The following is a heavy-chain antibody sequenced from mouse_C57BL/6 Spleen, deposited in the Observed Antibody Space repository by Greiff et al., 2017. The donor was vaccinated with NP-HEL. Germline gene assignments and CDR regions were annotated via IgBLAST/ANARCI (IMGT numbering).Heavy chain of an antibody. V-gene: IGHV1-7*01. CDR1: GYTFTSYW. J-gene: IGHJ4*01. Sequence: QVQLQQPGAELAKPGASVKLSCKASGYTFTSYWMHWVKQRPGQGLEWIGYINPSSGYTKYNQKFKDKATLTADKSSSTAYMQLSSLTYEDSAVYYCARWDDYDHYAMDYWGQGTSVTVSS. D-gene: IGHD2-4*01. CDR3: ARWDDYDHYAMDY. CDR2: INPSSGYT.